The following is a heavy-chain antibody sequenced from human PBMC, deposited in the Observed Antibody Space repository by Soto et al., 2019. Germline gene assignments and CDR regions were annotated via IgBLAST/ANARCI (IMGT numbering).Heavy chain of an antibody. CDR3: ARGDCSSTSCWYYYYGMDV. CDR1: GGSFSGYY. V-gene: IGHV4-34*01. Sequence: SETLSLTCAVYGGSFSGYYWSWIRQPPGKGLEWIGEINHSGSTNYNPSLKSRVTISVDTSKNQFSLKLSSVTAADTAVYYCARGDCSSTSCWYYYYGMDVWGQGTTVTVSS. J-gene: IGHJ6*02. D-gene: IGHD2-2*01. CDR2: INHSGST.